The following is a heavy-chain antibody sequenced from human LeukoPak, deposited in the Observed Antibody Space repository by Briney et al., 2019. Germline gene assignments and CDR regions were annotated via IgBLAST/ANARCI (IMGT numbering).Heavy chain of an antibody. D-gene: IGHD3-3*01. CDR2: ISSSSSYI. J-gene: IGHJ6*02. CDR3: ARDLGPYDFWSGYSYYGMDV. Sequence: GGSLRLSCAASGFTFSSYSMNWVRQAPGKGLKWVSSISSSSSYIYYADSVKGRFTISRDNAKNSLYLQMNSLRAEDTAVYYCARDLGPYDFWSGYSYYGMDVWGQGTTVTVSS. V-gene: IGHV3-21*01. CDR1: GFTFSSYS.